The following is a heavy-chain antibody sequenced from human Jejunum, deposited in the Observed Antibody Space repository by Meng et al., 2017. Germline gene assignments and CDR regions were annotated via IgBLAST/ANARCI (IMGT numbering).Heavy chain of an antibody. D-gene: IGHD3-22*01. Sequence: QLHLVQFGSEVKKPGASVKISCKASGYIFTSNYFPWVRQAPGQGLEWMGLISPTDGSTTYAQKFQARVTMTTDTSTSTVYMDLSSLRSDDTAVYYCARDSSAYWFDYWGQGTLVTVSS. CDR3: ARDSSAYWFDY. J-gene: IGHJ4*02. CDR2: ISPTDGST. V-gene: IGHV1-46*01. CDR1: GYIFTSNY.